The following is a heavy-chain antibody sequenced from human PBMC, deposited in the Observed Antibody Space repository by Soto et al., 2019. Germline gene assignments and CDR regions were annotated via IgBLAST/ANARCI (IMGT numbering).Heavy chain of an antibody. J-gene: IGHJ4*02. V-gene: IGHV4-39*01. CDR1: GDSITNTAYY. Sequence: SETLSLTCTVSGDSITNTAYYWGWIRQPPGKGLEWIGSIHNSGSTYFNPSLKSRATISVDTSKNQFSLRLSSVTAAGTAVYFCNRRSRWYYCLSGRGYWGQGTLVTVSS. CDR2: IHNSGST. D-gene: IGHD3-10*01. CDR3: NRRSRWYYCLSGRGY.